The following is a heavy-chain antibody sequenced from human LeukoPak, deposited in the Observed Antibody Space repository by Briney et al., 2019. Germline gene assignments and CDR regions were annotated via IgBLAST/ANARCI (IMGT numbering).Heavy chain of an antibody. V-gene: IGHV3-30*18. J-gene: IGHJ1*01. CDR3: AKADDHSSCWYRGDFQH. CDR1: GFTFSSYG. CDR2: ISYDGSNK. Sequence: TGGSLRLSCAASGFTFSSYGMHWVRQAPGKGLEWVAIISYDGSNKTYADSVKGRFTISRDNSKDTLYLQMNSLRAEDTAVYYCAKADDHSSCWYRGDFQHWGQGTLVTVSS. D-gene: IGHD6-19*01.